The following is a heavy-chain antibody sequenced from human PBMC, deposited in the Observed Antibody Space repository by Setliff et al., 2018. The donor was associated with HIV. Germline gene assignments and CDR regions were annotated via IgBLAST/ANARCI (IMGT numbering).Heavy chain of an antibody. V-gene: IGHV1-18*01. CDR1: GYTFSSYS. Sequence: ASVKVSCKTSGYTFSSYSLTWLRQAPGQGLEWMGWINTYNGNTYYAQKLQGRVTVTTDTSTSTAYMELRSLRSEDTAMYFCARLGSGWSDSYYYAMDIGGQGTTVTVSS. D-gene: IGHD6-19*01. CDR3: ARLGSGWSDSYYYAMDI. J-gene: IGHJ6*02. CDR2: INTYNGNT.